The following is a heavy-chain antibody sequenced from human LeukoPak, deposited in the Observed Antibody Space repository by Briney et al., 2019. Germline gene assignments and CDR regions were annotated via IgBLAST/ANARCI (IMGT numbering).Heavy chain of an antibody. CDR2: IRSKTVGGTT. V-gene: IGHV3-15*01. CDR1: GFIFTNAW. Sequence: GGSLRLSCAASGFIFTNAWMSWVRQTPGKGLEWVGRIRSKTVGGTTDYAAPVKGRFTVSRDDSKNTFYLEMNSLKTEDTAVYYCTTDRGISGTTDLDYWGQGTLVTVPS. J-gene: IGHJ4*02. D-gene: IGHD1-20*01. CDR3: TTDRGISGTTDLDY.